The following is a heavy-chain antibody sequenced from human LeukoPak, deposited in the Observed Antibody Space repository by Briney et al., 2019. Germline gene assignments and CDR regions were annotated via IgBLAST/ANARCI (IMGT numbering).Heavy chain of an antibody. CDR2: INSDGINT. D-gene: IGHD3-22*01. V-gene: IGHV3-74*01. Sequence: GGSLRLSCATSGFTFSNYWMHWVRQAPGKGLVWVSRINSDGINTSYADSVKGRFTISRDNAKNTLNLQMNSLRAEDTAVYYCARDLGQYYDTSDNWFDPWGQGTLVTVSS. J-gene: IGHJ5*02. CDR1: GFTFSNYW. CDR3: ARDLGQYYDTSDNWFDP.